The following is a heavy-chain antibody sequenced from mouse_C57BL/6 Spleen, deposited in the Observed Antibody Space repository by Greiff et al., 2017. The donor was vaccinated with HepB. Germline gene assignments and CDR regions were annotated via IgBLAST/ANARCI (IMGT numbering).Heavy chain of an antibody. CDR1: GFTFSDAW. Sequence: EVQVVESGGGLVQPGGSMKLSCAASGFTFSDAWMDWVRQSPEKGLEWVAEIRNKANNHATYYAESVKGRFTISRDDSKSSVYLQMNSLRAEDTGIYYCTFLRTRAMDYWGQGTSVTVSS. V-gene: IGHV6-6*01. D-gene: IGHD1-1*01. CDR3: TFLRTRAMDY. J-gene: IGHJ4*01. CDR2: IRNKANNHAT.